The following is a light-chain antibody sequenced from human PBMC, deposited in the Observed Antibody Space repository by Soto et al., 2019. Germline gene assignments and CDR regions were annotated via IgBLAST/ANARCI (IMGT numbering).Light chain of an antibody. CDR2: DAS. Sequence: EVVLTQSPATLSLSPGERATLSCRASQTLANYLACYQQRPGQAPRLLIYDASNRATGIPARFSGSGSGTDFALTISSLEPEDSAVYYCQRRSDSYTSGQGTTLEIK. V-gene: IGKV3-11*01. CDR1: QTLANY. CDR3: QRRSDSYT. J-gene: IGKJ2*01.